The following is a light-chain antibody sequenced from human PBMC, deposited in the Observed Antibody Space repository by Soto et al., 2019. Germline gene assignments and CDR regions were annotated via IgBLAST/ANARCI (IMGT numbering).Light chain of an antibody. CDR2: TTS. Sequence: EIVLTQSPATLSLSPGERATLSCRASQSVSKSLAWYQQKPGQAPRLLIYTTSNRATGIPARFSGSGSRTDFTLTISSLEPEDFAVYYCQQCHATPLTFGQGTRLDI. CDR1: QSVSKS. J-gene: IGKJ5*01. CDR3: QQCHATPLT. V-gene: IGKV3-11*01.